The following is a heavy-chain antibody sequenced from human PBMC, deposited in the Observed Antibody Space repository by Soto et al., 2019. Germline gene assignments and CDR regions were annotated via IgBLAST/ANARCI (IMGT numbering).Heavy chain of an antibody. CDR2: IHWNNGAT. CDR1: AFSSHHHA. CDR3: TEDILPGGADV. J-gene: IGHJ6*02. Sequence: GGSLRLSCVASAFSSHHHAIHWVRQGPGKGLEWVSGIHWNNGATGYADSVKGRFTIFKDNVKNSVYLQMNSLRTDDTAFYYCTEDILPGGADVWGQGTTVTVS. D-gene: IGHD3-16*01. V-gene: IGHV3-9*02.